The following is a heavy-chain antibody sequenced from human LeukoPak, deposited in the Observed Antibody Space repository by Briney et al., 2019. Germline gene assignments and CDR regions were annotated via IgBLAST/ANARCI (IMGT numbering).Heavy chain of an antibody. CDR1: GGSISSGDYY. J-gene: IGHJ4*02. D-gene: IGHD6-19*01. V-gene: IGHV4-30-4*08. CDR3: ARIGSRDSSGWYVGY. Sequence: SETLSLTCTVSGGSISSGDYYWSWIRQPPGKGLEWIGYIYYSGSTYYNPSLKSRVTISVDTSKNQFSLKLSSVTAADTAVYYCARIGSRDSSGWYVGYWGQGTLVTVSS. CDR2: IYYSGST.